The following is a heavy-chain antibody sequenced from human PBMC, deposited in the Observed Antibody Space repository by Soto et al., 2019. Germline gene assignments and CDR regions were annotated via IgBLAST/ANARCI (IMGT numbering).Heavy chain of an antibody. D-gene: IGHD6-19*01. Sequence: PSETLSLTCTVSGGSVSSGSYYWTWIRQPPGKGPEWIGYISYSGSTYYNPALKSRVTISEDTSKNQFSLKLSFVIAADTAVYYCARDLAAEAGGHYYYYGLDVWGQGTTVTVSS. V-gene: IGHV4-61*01. J-gene: IGHJ6*02. CDR1: GGSVSSGSYY. CDR3: ARDLAAEAGGHYYYYGLDV. CDR2: ISYSGST.